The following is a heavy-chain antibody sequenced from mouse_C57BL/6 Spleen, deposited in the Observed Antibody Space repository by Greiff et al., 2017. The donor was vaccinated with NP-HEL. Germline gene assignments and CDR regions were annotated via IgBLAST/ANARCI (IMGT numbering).Heavy chain of an antibody. V-gene: IGHV5-4*01. CDR3: AREGIYDYDGDFDV. CDR2: ISDGGSYT. J-gene: IGHJ1*03. CDR1: GFTFSSYA. D-gene: IGHD2-4*01. Sequence: EVHLVESGGGLVKPGGSLKLSCAASGFTFSSYAMSWVRQTPEKRLEWVATISDGGSYTYYPDNVKGRFTISRDNAKNNLYLQMSHLKSEDTAMYYCAREGIYDYDGDFDVWGTGTTVTVSS.